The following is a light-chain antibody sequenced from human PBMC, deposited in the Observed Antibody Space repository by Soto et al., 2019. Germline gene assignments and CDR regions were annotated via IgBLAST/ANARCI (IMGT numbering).Light chain of an antibody. CDR2: SHS. V-gene: IGLV1-44*01. CDR3: AAWDDSLNGYV. J-gene: IGLJ1*01. Sequence: QTVVTQPPSASGTPGQRVTFSCSGSSSNIGANTVSWYQQLPGAAPKLLIYSHSQRPSGVPDRFSGSKSGTSDSLAISGLQSDDEADYYCAAWDDSLNGYVFGTGTKVTVL. CDR1: SSNIGANT.